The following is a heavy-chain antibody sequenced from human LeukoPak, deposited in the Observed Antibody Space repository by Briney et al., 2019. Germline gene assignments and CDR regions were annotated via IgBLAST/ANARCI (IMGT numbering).Heavy chain of an antibody. V-gene: IGHV4-34*01. CDR1: GGSFSGYY. CDR2: INHSGST. Sequence: SETLSLTCAVYGGSFSGYYWSWIRQPPGKGLEWIGEINHSGSTNYNPSLKSRVTISVDTSKNQFSLKLSSVTAADTAVYYCARVGWSGYYRPFDYWGQGTLVTVSS. CDR3: ARVGWSGYYRPFDY. J-gene: IGHJ4*02. D-gene: IGHD3-3*01.